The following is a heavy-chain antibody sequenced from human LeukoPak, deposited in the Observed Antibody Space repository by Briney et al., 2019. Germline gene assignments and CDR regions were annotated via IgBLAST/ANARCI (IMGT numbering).Heavy chain of an antibody. CDR2: INHSGST. J-gene: IGHJ4*02. CDR3: ARVDSGGYLDFDS. Sequence: SETLSLTCTVYGGSFSGYYWNWIRQPPGKGLEWIGEINHSGSTNYNPSLKNRVTISIDTSKKQFSLKLSSVTAADTAVYYCARVDSGGYLDFDSWGQGTLVTVSS. D-gene: IGHD3-22*01. V-gene: IGHV4-34*01. CDR1: GGSFSGYY.